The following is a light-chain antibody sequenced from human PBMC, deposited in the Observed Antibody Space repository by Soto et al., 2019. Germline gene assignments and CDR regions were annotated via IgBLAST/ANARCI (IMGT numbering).Light chain of an antibody. Sequence: QSALTQPRSVSGSPGQSVAISCTGTSSDVGGYNYVSWYQQHPGKAPKLIIYDVTKRPSGVPDRFSGSSSGNTASLTISGLQAQDEADYFCSSYAGSYSYGFGTGTKGTVL. J-gene: IGLJ1*01. V-gene: IGLV2-11*01. CDR3: SSYAGSYSYG. CDR2: DVT. CDR1: SSDVGGYNY.